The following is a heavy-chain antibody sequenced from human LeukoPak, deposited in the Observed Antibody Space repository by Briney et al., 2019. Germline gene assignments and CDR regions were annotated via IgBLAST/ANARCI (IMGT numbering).Heavy chain of an antibody. V-gene: IGHV4-30-2*01. D-gene: IGHD3-10*01. CDR2: IYDSQST. Sequence: SQTLSLTCTVSDGSIRFGGYYWTWIRKPPGKGLEWIGYIYDSQSTNYNPSLKSRVSMSVDRANNQLSLRLTSVTAADTAVYFCAGGELTFHYWGQGTLVTVSS. CDR3: AGGELTFHY. J-gene: IGHJ4*01. CDR1: DGSIRFGGYY.